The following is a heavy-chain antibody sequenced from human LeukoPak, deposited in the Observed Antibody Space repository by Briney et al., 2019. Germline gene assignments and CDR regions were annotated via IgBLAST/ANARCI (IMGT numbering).Heavy chain of an antibody. CDR3: ARQGLRGSGSYYSDY. Sequence: GESLKISCKGSGYRFTSYWIGWVRQMPGKGLEWMGIIYPGDSDTRYSPSFQGQVTISADKSISTAYLQWSSLKASDTAMYYCARQGLRGSGSYYSDYWGQGTLVTVSS. D-gene: IGHD3-10*01. CDR2: IYPGDSDT. CDR1: GYRFTSYW. J-gene: IGHJ4*02. V-gene: IGHV5-51*01.